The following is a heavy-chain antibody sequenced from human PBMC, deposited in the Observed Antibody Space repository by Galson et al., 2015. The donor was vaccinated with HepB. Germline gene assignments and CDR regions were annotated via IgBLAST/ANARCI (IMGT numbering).Heavy chain of an antibody. Sequence: SLRLSCAASGFTFGDHAMSWFRQAPGKGLEWVGFIRGKAHGGTTEYAASVKVRFTISRDDSNSIAYLQMNSLKTEDTAVYYCSRPLSTTSYYCYGVDVWGQGTTVTVSS. D-gene: IGHD1-1*01. CDR1: GFTFGDHA. CDR2: IRGKAHGGTT. V-gene: IGHV3-49*03. CDR3: SRPLSTTSYYCYGVDV. J-gene: IGHJ6*02.